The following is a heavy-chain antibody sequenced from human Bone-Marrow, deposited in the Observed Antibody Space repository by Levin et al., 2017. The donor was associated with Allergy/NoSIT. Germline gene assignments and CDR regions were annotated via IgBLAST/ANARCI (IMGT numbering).Heavy chain of an antibody. J-gene: IGHJ6*03. Sequence: ASVKVSCKASGYTFTSYGISWVRQAPGQGLEWMGWISAYNGNTNYAQKLQGRVTMTTDTSTSTAYMELRSLRSDDTAVYYCARTLYDILTGHYMDVWGKGTTVTVSS. D-gene: IGHD3-9*01. CDR1: GYTFTSYG. CDR2: ISAYNGNT. CDR3: ARTLYDILTGHYMDV. V-gene: IGHV1-18*01.